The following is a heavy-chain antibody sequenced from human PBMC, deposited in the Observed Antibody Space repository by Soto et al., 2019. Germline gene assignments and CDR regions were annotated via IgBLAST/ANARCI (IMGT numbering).Heavy chain of an antibody. CDR1: GFTFSSYS. CDR2: ISSSSSTI. CDR3: ATASSGGNGAVRFGY. J-gene: IGHJ4*02. V-gene: IGHV3-48*01. D-gene: IGHD6-25*01. Sequence: EVQLVESGGGLVQPGGSLRLSCAASGFTFSSYSMNWVRQAPGQGLEWVSYISSSSSTIYYADSVKGRFTISRDNATTSLYLQMTGLRAEDTAVYYGATASSGGNGAVRFGYWGQGTLVTVSS.